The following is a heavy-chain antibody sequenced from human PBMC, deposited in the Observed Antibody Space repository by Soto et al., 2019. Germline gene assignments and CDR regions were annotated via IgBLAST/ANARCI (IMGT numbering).Heavy chain of an antibody. CDR2: MYVTGAV. J-gene: IGHJ5*02. CDR3: ARLRIATNNYKWFDP. V-gene: IGHV4-31*02. CDR1: GGSLSSGDYY. Sequence: LPRTCTVSGGSLSSGDYYWSWIRQPPGKGLEWIGHMYVTGAVDYNPSLRDRITISQDTSERQFSLNLRLVTAADTPVYYCARLRIATNNYKWFDPWGHGTLVTVPS. D-gene: IGHD2-21*01.